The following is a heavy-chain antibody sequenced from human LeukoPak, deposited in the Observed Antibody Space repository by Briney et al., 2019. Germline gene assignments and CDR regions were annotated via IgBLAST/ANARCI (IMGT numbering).Heavy chain of an antibody. D-gene: IGHD3-10*01. CDR3: AKRGVVIRVFLVGFHKEAYYFDS. V-gene: IGHV3-23*01. J-gene: IGHJ4*02. CDR2: LSGSGGGT. Sequence: GGSLRLSCAVSGITLSNYGMSGVRQAPGKGLEWVAGLSGSGGGTNYADSVQGRFTISRDNPKNTLYLQMNSLRAEDTAVYFCAKRGVVIRVFLVGFHKEAYYFDSWGQGALVTVSS. CDR1: GITLSNYG.